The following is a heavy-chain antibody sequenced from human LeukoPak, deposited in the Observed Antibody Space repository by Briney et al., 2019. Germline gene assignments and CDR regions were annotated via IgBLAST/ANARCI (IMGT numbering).Heavy chain of an antibody. V-gene: IGHV3-66*01. Sequence: GGSLRPSCAASGFTVSSNYMSWVRQAPGKGLEWVSVIYSGGSTYYAASVKGRFTISRDNSKNTLYLQMNSLRAEDTAVYYCAREEGHYDILTGYHNWFDPWGQGTLVTVSS. CDR3: AREEGHYDILTGYHNWFDP. CDR2: IYSGGST. D-gene: IGHD3-9*01. CDR1: GFTVSSNY. J-gene: IGHJ5*02.